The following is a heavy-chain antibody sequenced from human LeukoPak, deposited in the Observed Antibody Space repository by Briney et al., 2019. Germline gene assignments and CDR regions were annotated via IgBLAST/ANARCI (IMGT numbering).Heavy chain of an antibody. J-gene: IGHJ4*02. D-gene: IGHD3-22*01. CDR2: MRPKKCDT. V-gene: IGHV1-8*01. CDR3: AGGPPEDTSSGY. Sequence: ASVKVSCKASGYSFSTYDINWVRQAPGQGLEWMGWMRPKKCDTGYARMFQDRVTLTWNISTDTAYMELNSLTPEDTAVYFCAGGPPEDTSSGYWGQGTLVTVSS. CDR1: GYSFSTYD.